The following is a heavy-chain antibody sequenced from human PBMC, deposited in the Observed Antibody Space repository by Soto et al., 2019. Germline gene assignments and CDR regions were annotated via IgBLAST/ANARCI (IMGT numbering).Heavy chain of an antibody. CDR3: ARAAPEASVGS. Sequence: PSETLSLTCTVSGGSMSSYYWTWLRQSPGRGLEWIGYISYSGSTYYNPSLKSRVTISEDTSKNQFSLRINSMIAADTAVYFCARAAPEASVGSWGEATLITVS. D-gene: IGHD2-15*01. CDR1: GGSMSSYY. CDR2: ISYSGST. J-gene: IGHJ5*02. V-gene: IGHV4-59*01.